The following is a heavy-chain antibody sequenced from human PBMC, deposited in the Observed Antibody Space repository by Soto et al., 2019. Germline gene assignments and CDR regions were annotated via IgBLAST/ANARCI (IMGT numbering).Heavy chain of an antibody. D-gene: IGHD3-3*01. V-gene: IGHV3-21*01. CDR2: ISSSSSYI. CDR1: GFTFSSYS. Sequence: GGSLRLSCAASGFTFSSYSMNWVRQAPGKGLEWVSSISSSSSYIYYADSVKGRFTISRDNAKNSLYLQMNSLRAEDTAVYYCARDGYDFWSGSPDYYYYYGMDVWGQGTTVTVSS. CDR3: ARDGYDFWSGSPDYYYYYGMDV. J-gene: IGHJ6*02.